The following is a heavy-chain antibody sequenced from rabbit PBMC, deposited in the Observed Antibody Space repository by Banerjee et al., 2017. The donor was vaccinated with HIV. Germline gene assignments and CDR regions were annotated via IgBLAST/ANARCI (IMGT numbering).Heavy chain of an antibody. Sequence: QEQLVESGGGLVQPEGSLTLTCKAPGIDFSSYGISLVRQAPGKGLEWIACINTSSGNTVYASWAKGRFAIYKTSSTTVTLQMTSLPAADTATYFCARAQSGVISYGFNLWGPGSLVTVS. CDR2: INTSSGNT. CDR1: GIDFSSYG. CDR3: ARAQSGVISYGFNL. J-gene: IGHJ4*01. D-gene: IGHD6-1*01. V-gene: IGHV1S45*01.